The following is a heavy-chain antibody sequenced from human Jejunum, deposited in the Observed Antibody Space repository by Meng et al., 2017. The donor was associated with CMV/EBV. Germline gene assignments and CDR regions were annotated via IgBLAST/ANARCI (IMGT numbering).Heavy chain of an antibody. CDR3: SRGPHYYESSGYYGGQSNWFDP. Sequence: MHWVRQAPGQGLEWMGIINPSSGSTPYARKLQGRVTMTRDPSTSTFYMELSSLTSEDTAVYFCSRGPHYYESSGYYGGQSNWFDPWGQGTQVTVSS. CDR2: INPSSGST. J-gene: IGHJ5*02. D-gene: IGHD3-22*01. V-gene: IGHV1-46*04.